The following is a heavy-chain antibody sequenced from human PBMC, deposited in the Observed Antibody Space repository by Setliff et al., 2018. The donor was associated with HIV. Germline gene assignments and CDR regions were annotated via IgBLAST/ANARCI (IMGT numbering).Heavy chain of an antibody. CDR3: ARGTAPRPASVLEFLEWLFPNWFDP. CDR1: GYTFTAFG. CDR2: ISTYNGNT. D-gene: IGHD3-3*02. Sequence: ASVKVFCKASGYTFTAFGMNWLRQAPGQGPEWMGWISTYNGNTNYAQKFQGRVTMTTDTSTSTVYMELRSLRSDDTAVYYCARGTAPRPASVLEFLEWLFPNWFDPWGQGTLVTVSS. J-gene: IGHJ5*02. V-gene: IGHV1-18*01.